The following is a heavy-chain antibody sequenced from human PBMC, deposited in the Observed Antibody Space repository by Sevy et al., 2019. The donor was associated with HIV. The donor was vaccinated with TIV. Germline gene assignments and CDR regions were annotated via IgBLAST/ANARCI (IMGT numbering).Heavy chain of an antibody. CDR1: GYSFNMYG. D-gene: IGHD3-3*01. J-gene: IGHJ6*02. Sequence: ASVKVSCKTSGYSFNMYGISWVRQAPGQGLEWMGWISAYTGDTDYRQMFRGRVTMTTDASTNTAYMELRRLTSDDTAVYYCARHRPQGVVIIPGSGYHYGADFLGQGTMVTVSS. V-gene: IGHV1-18*01. CDR3: ARHRPQGVVIIPGSGYHYGADF. CDR2: ISAYTGDT.